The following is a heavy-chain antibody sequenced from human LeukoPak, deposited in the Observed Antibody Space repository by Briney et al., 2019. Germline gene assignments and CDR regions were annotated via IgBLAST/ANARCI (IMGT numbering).Heavy chain of an antibody. V-gene: IGHV3-7*01. J-gene: IGHJ4*02. D-gene: IGHD3-10*01. CDR1: GFTFSNYA. Sequence: GGSLRLSCAASGFTFSNYAMNWVRQAPGKGLEWVANIIQDGSEKQYVDSVKGRFTISRDNAKNSLYLQMNSLRAEDMAVFFCVRESLSGTSYWGQGTLVTVSS. CDR2: IIQDGSEK. CDR3: VRESLSGTSY.